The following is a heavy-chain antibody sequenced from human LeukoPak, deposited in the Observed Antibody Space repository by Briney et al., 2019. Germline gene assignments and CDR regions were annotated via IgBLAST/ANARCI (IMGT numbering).Heavy chain of an antibody. Sequence: GGSLRLSCAASGFTFSKHGVSWVRQGPGKGLEWVSGISASGRGTHYANSVRGRFTISRDNSNNALWLQMTSLTADDTAVYFCARESLAGYGLDVWGQGTTVTVSS. CDR1: GFTFSKHG. V-gene: IGHV3-23*01. CDR2: ISASGRGT. J-gene: IGHJ6*02. CDR3: ARESLAGYGLDV. D-gene: IGHD3-10*01.